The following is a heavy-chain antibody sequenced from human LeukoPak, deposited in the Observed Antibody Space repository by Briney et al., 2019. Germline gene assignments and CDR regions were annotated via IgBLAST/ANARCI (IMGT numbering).Heavy chain of an antibody. V-gene: IGHV1-69*05. CDR3: ARLQLGVFGGGSRLAPFDY. CDR1: GGTFSSYA. J-gene: IGHJ4*02. CDR2: IIPIFGTA. D-gene: IGHD3-3*01. Sequence: SVKVSCKASGGTFSSYAISWVRQAPGQGLEWMGGIIPIFGTANYAQKFQGRVTITTDGSTSTAYMELSSLRSEDTAVYYCARLQLGVFGGGSRLAPFDYWGQGTLVTVSS.